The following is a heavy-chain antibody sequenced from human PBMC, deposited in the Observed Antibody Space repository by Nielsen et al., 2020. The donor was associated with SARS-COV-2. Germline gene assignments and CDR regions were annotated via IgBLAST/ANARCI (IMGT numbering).Heavy chain of an antibody. CDR1: GGSISSSSYY. J-gene: IGHJ5*02. CDR3: ARGYGQGSSSNHGVWFDP. CDR2: IYYSGST. V-gene: IGHV4-39*07. D-gene: IGHD6-13*01. Sequence: SETLSLTCTVSGGSISSSSYYWGWIRQPPGKGLEWIGSIYYSGSTYYNPSLKSRVTISVDTSKNQFSLKLSSVTAADTAVYYCARGYGQGSSSNHGVWFDPWGQGTLVTVSS.